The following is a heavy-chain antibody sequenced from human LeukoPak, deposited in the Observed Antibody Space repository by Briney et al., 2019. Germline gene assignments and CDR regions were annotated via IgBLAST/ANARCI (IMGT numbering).Heavy chain of an antibody. D-gene: IGHD2-2*01. V-gene: IGHV6-1*01. CDR2: TYYRSTWYN. Sequence: SQTLSFTCAISGDSVSSNSVTWNWIRQSPSRGLEWLGRTYYRSTWYNDYAVSVRGRITVNPDTSKNQFSLHLNFVTPEDTAVYYCARRLTQYDCFDPWGQGILVTVSS. J-gene: IGHJ5*02. CDR3: ARRLTQYDCFDP. CDR1: GDSVSSNSVT.